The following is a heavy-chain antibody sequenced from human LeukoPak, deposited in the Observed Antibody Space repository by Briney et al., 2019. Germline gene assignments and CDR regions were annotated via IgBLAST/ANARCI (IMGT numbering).Heavy chain of an antibody. CDR3: ARGVCGNIVVGPSSMADRNWFDP. V-gene: IGHV4-34*01. Sequence: SETLSLTCAVYGGSFSGYYWSWIRQPPGKGLEWIGEINHSGSTNYNPSLKSRVTISVDTSKNQFSLKMGSVTAADTGVFFWARGVCGNIVVGPSSMADRNWFDPWGQGTLVTVSS. CDR2: INHSGST. J-gene: IGHJ5*02. CDR1: GGSFSGYY. D-gene: IGHD2-2*01.